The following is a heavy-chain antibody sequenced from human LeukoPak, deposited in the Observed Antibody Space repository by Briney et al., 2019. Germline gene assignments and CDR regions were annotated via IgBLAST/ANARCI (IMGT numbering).Heavy chain of an antibody. D-gene: IGHD3-22*01. CDR1: GSSFTSYW. CDR2: IYPGDSDT. Sequence: GASLKISCKGAGSSFTSYWIGWVRPMPWKGLGWMGIIYPGDSDTSYSPSFQGQVTISADKSIRTAYLQRSSLKASDTAMYYCARHPYYYDSSGYYFAYYGMYVWGQGATVTVSS. CDR3: ARHPYYYDSSGYYFAYYGMYV. V-gene: IGHV5-51*01. J-gene: IGHJ6*02.